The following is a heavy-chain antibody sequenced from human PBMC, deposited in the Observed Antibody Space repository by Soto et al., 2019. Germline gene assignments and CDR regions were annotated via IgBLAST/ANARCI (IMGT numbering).Heavy chain of an antibody. Sequence: QVQLVESGGGVVQPGRSLRLSCAASGFTFSSYAMHWVRQAPGKGLEWVAVISYDGSNKYYADSVKGRFTISRVNSKNTLYLPMNSLRAEDTAVYYCARGESNSSWQWDSWVQGTLVTVSS. V-gene: IGHV3-30-3*01. CDR3: ARGESNSSWQWDS. CDR1: GFTFSSYA. J-gene: IGHJ4*02. CDR2: ISYDGSNK. D-gene: IGHD3-16*01.